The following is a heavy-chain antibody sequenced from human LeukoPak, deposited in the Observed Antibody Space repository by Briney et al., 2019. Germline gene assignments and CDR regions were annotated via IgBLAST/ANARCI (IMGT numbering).Heavy chain of an antibody. J-gene: IGHJ6*02. Sequence: VASVKVSCKASGYTFTSYGISWVRQAPGQGLEWMGWISAYNGNTNYAQKLQGRVTMTTDTSTSTAYVELRSLRSDDTAVYYCAREADCSGGSCYYYYGMDVWGQGTTVTVSS. CDR2: ISAYNGNT. V-gene: IGHV1-18*01. CDR3: AREADCSGGSCYYYYGMDV. D-gene: IGHD2-15*01. CDR1: GYTFTSYG.